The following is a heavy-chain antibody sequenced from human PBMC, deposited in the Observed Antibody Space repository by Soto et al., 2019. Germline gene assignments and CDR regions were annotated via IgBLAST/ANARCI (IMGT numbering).Heavy chain of an antibody. CDR3: ARGERLYYAYYGMDV. V-gene: IGHV1-3*04. CDR1: GYNFTMYA. D-gene: IGHD2-21*01. CDR2: INTGNGNT. Sequence: GASVKVSCKASGYNFTMYAMIWVRQAPGQRPEWMGWINTGNGNTKYSPKLQGRVTITRDTSASTAYMELSSLKSEGTAVYYCARGERLYYAYYGMDVWGQGSTVTVSS. J-gene: IGHJ6*02.